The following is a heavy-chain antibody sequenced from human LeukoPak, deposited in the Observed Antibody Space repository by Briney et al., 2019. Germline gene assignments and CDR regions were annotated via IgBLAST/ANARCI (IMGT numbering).Heavy chain of an antibody. D-gene: IGHD6-19*01. V-gene: IGHV3-23*01. CDR3: AIRSSAWYMDC. CDR1: GSTLSSYA. J-gene: IGHJ4*02. CDR2: INLSGGGT. Sequence: GASLRLSCAASGSTLSSYAMTWVRQAPGKGLEWVSAINLSGGGTTYADSVKGRFTISRDNSKNTLYLQMNSLRAEDTAIYYCAIRSSAWYMDCWGQGTLVTVSS.